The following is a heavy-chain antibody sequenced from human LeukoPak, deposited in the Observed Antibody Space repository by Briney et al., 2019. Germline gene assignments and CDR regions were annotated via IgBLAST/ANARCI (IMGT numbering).Heavy chain of an antibody. D-gene: IGHD5-24*01. CDR2: ISWNRGSI. CDR1: GFTFDDYA. J-gene: IGHJ3*02. Sequence: GGSLRLSCAASGFTFDDYAMHWVRQAPGKGLEWVSGISWNRGSIGYADSVKGRFTISRDNAKNSLYLQMNSLRTEDTAFYYCAKDIGDGYNLKAFDIWGQGTMITVSS. V-gene: IGHV3-9*01. CDR3: AKDIGDGYNLKAFDI.